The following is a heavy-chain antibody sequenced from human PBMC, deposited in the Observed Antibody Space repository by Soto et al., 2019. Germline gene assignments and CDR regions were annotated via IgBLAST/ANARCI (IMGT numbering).Heavy chain of an antibody. CDR2: INSDGSST. CDR3: AKYTSGAGGFDC. CDR1: GFTFSSYW. D-gene: IGHD6-19*01. J-gene: IGHJ4*02. Sequence: EVQLVESGGGLVQPGGSLRLSCAASGFTFSSYWMHWVRQAPGKGLVWVSRINSDGSSTSYADSVKGRFTISRENAKNTLYLQMNRLRAEDTAVYYCAKYTSGAGGFDCWGQGTLVTVSS. V-gene: IGHV3-74*01.